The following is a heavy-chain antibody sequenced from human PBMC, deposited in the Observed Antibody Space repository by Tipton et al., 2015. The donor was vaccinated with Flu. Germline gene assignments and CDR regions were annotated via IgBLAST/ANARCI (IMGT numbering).Heavy chain of an antibody. CDR2: ISGSGGST. Sequence: GSLRLSCVAPGFTFSSYAMSWVRQVPGKGLEWVSVISGSGGSTYYADSVKGRFTISRDNSKTTLYLQMNSLRVEDTAVYYCARDRVVGAAAGYYYSYYGMDVCDQGP. D-gene: IGHD1-26*01. CDR1: GFTFSSYA. CDR3: ARDRVVGAAAGYYYSYYGMDV. V-gene: IGHV3-23*01. J-gene: IGHJ6*02.